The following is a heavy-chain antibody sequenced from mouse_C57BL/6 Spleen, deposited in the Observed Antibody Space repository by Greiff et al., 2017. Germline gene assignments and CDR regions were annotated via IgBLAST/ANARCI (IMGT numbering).Heavy chain of an antibody. CDR3: ARYPTTVVAGFDY. D-gene: IGHD1-1*01. V-gene: IGHV1-82*01. CDR2: IYPGDGDT. J-gene: IGHJ2*01. CDR1: GYAFSSSW. Sequence: QVQLQQSGPELVKPGASVKISCKASGYAFSSSWMNWVKQRPGKGLEWIGRIYPGDGDTNYNGQFKGKATLTADKSSSTAYMQLSSLTSEDSAVYFCARYPTTVVAGFDYWGQGTTLTVSS.